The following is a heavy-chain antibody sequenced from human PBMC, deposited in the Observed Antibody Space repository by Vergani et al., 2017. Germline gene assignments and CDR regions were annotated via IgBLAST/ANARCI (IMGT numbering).Heavy chain of an antibody. CDR3: AKASLYGDYTGSDY. J-gene: IGHJ4*02. D-gene: IGHD4-17*01. Sequence: EVQLLESGGGLVQPGGSLRLSCAASGFTFSSYAMSWVRQAPGKGLEWVSAISGSGGSTYYADSVKGRFTISRDNSKNTLYLQMNSLRAEDTAVYYSAKASLYGDYTGSDYWGQGTLVTVSS. CDR2: ISGSGGST. CDR1: GFTFSSYA. V-gene: IGHV3-23*01.